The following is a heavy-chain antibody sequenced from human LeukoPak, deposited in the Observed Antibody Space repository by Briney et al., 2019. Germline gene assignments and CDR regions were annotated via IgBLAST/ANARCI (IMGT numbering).Heavy chain of an antibody. CDR2: IHPGDSKI. Sequence: GESLKISCKGSGYSFTSYWIAWVRQMPGRGLEWMGIIHPGDSKIRSSPSFQGQVTISADKSINTAYLQWSSLKDSDTAMYYCARQRTSDFWGDSSGYYFDYWGQGTLVTVSS. CDR1: GYSFTSYW. J-gene: IGHJ4*02. D-gene: IGHD3-3*01. V-gene: IGHV5-51*01. CDR3: ARQRTSDFWGDSSGYYFDY.